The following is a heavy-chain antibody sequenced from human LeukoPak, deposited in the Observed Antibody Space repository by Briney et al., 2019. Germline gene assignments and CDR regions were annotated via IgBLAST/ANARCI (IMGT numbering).Heavy chain of an antibody. Sequence: PSETLSLTCTVSGGSISSYYWSWIRQPPGKGLEWIGYIYYSGSTNYNPSLKSRVTISVDTSKNQFSLKLSSVTAADTAVYYCARRPRESSGPFDYWGQGTLVTVSS. CDR3: ARRPRESSGPFDY. CDR2: IYYSGST. D-gene: IGHD6-19*01. V-gene: IGHV4-59*01. CDR1: GGSISSYY. J-gene: IGHJ4*02.